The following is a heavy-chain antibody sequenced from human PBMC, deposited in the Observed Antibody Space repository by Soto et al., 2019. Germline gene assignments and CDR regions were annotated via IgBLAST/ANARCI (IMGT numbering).Heavy chain of an antibody. D-gene: IGHD6-19*01. CDR1: GYTLTELS. CDR2: FDPEDGET. CDR3: ATSSGIAVAGTWDY. Sequence: ASVKVSCKVSGYTLTELSMHWVRQAPGKGLEWMGGFDPEDGETIYAQKFQGRVTMTEDTSTDTAYMELSSLRSEDTAVYYCATSSGIAVAGTWDYRGQGTLVTVSS. J-gene: IGHJ4*02. V-gene: IGHV1-24*01.